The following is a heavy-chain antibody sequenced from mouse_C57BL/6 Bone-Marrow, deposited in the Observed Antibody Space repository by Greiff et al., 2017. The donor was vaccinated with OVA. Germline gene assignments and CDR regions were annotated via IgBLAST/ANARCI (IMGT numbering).Heavy chain of an antibody. D-gene: IGHD1-1*01. Sequence: VQLQQSGPVLVKPGASVKMSCKASGYTFTDYYMNWVKQSHGKSLEWIGVINPYNGGTSYNQKFKGKATLTVDKSSSTAYMELNSLTSEDSAVYYCARGDYALFDYWGQGTTLTVSS. CDR1: GYTFTDYY. CDR3: ARGDYALFDY. J-gene: IGHJ2*01. V-gene: IGHV1-19*01. CDR2: INPYNGGT.